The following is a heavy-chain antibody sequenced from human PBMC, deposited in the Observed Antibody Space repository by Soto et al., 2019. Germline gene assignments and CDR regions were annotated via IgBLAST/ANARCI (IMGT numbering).Heavy chain of an antibody. CDR2: ISAYNGNT. D-gene: IGHD3-22*01. J-gene: IGHJ4*01. Sequence: ASVKVSCKASGYTFTSFGISWMRQAPGQGLEWVGWISAYNGNTNYAQKLQGRVTMTTDTSTSTVYMELRSLRSDDTAVYYCASVTGDDYDSSGYVPVSDYWG. CDR3: ASVTGDDYDSSGYVPVSDY. CDR1: GYTFTSFG. V-gene: IGHV1-18*01.